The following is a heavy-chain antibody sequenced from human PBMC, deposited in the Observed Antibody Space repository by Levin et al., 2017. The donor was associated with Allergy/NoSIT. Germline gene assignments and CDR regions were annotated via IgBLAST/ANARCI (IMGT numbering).Heavy chain of an antibody. CDR3: ARGLSGYSTAWFDP. Sequence: GESLKISCKASGYTFTGYYMHWVRQAPGQGLEWMGWINPKTGGTNYAQKFLGRVTMTRDTSISTAYMELNSLTSDDTAVYYCARGLSGYSTAWFDPWGQGTLVTVSS. CDR1: GYTFTGYY. D-gene: IGHD5-24*01. CDR2: INPKTGGT. V-gene: IGHV1-2*02. J-gene: IGHJ5*02.